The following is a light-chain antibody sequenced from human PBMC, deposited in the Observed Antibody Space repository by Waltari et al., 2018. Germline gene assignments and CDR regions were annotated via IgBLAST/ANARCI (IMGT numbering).Light chain of an antibody. CDR2: LGS. CDR3: MQALQTPFT. V-gene: IGKV2-28*01. J-gene: IGKJ3*01. Sequence: DIVMTQSPLSLPVTPGEPASTSCRSSQSLLHSNGYNFLDWYLQKPGQSPQLLIYLGSNRASGVPDRFSVSGSGTDFTLKISRVEAEDVGIYYCMQALQTPFTFGPGTKVDIK. CDR1: QSLLHSNGYNF.